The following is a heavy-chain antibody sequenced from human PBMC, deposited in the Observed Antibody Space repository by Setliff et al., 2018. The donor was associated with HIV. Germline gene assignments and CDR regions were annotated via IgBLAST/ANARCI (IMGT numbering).Heavy chain of an antibody. CDR1: GFTFRNYN. CDR3: ARDYLYYNLYNGSPVYGMDV. Sequence: GWSLRLSCAASGFTFRNYNFNWVRQAPGRGLEWVSSISIGSGAAIYYAESVQGRFTVSRDNSKNSLYLQMNSLRVEDTAVYYCARDYLYYNLYNGSPVYGMDVWGQGTTVTVSS. CDR2: ISIGSGAAI. J-gene: IGHJ6*02. D-gene: IGHD3-3*01. V-gene: IGHV3-21*01.